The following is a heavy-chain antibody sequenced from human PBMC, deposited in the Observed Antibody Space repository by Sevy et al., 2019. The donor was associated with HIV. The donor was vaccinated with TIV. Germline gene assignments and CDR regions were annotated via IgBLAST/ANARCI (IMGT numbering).Heavy chain of an antibody. D-gene: IGHD1-26*01. Sequence: GGSLRLSCATFGFNFRNSWMAWVRQTPGKGLEFLADIKQDGYETYYVDSVKGRFTISRDNAKNSLHLQMNSLRAEDTAMYFCVRDVGDGASVLAYWGQGTPVTVSS. CDR2: IKQDGYET. V-gene: IGHV3-7*03. CDR3: VRDVGDGASVLAY. J-gene: IGHJ4*02. CDR1: GFNFRNSW.